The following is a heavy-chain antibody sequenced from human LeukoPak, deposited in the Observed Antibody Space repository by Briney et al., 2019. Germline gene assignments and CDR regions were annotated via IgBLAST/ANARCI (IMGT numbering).Heavy chain of an antibody. CDR1: GFTFSSYA. Sequence: PGGSLRLSCAASGFTFSSYAMHWVRQAPGKGLEWVAVISYDGSNKYCADSVKGRFTISRDNSKNTLYLQMNSLRAEDTAVYYCARDLRRVFGYWGQGTLVTVSS. J-gene: IGHJ4*02. CDR3: ARDLRRVFGY. CDR2: ISYDGSNK. V-gene: IGHV3-30*04. D-gene: IGHD4-17*01.